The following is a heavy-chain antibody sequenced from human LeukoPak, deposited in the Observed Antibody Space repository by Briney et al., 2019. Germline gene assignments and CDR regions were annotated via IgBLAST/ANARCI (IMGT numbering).Heavy chain of an antibody. CDR3: ARMVEEYSGGSLFMDV. D-gene: IGHD2-15*01. Sequence: SETLSLTCAVSGYSISSGYYWGWIRQPPGKGLEWIGSIYHSGSTYYNPSLKSRVTISVDTSKNQFSLKLSSVTAADTAVYYCARMVEEYSGGSLFMDVWGKGTTVTVSS. CDR2: IYHSGST. CDR1: GYSISSGYY. V-gene: IGHV4-38-2*01. J-gene: IGHJ6*03.